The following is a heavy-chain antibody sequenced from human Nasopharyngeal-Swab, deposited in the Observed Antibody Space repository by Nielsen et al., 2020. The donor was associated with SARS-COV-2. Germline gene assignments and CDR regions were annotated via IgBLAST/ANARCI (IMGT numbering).Heavy chain of an antibody. Sequence: GVLKISCAASGFTFSSYSMNWVRQAPGKGLEWVSSISSSSSYIYYADSVKGRFTISRDNAKNSLYLQMNSLRAEDTAVYYCARDRYSYGHGAFDIWGQGTMVTVSS. V-gene: IGHV3-21*01. J-gene: IGHJ3*02. CDR2: ISSSSSYI. CDR1: GFTFSSYS. CDR3: ARDRYSYGHGAFDI. D-gene: IGHD5-18*01.